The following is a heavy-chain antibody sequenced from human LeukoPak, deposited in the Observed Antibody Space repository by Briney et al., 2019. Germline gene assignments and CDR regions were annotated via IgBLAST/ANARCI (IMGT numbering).Heavy chain of an antibody. CDR2: IKQDGSEK. Sequence: PGGSLRLSCAASGFTFSSYWMSWVRQAAGKGLEWVANIKQDGSEKYYVDSVKGRFTISRDNAKNSLYLQMNSLRAEDTAVYYCARDWSLNTAMAPRVSQMDVWGKGTTVTVSS. CDR3: ARDWSLNTAMAPRVSQMDV. V-gene: IGHV3-7*01. D-gene: IGHD5-18*01. J-gene: IGHJ6*04. CDR1: GFTFSSYW.